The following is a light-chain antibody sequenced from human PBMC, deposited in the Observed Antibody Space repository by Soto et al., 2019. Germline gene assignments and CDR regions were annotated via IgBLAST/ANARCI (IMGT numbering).Light chain of an antibody. J-gene: IGKJ5*01. CDR2: GAS. V-gene: IGKV3-15*01. CDR1: QSVADN. CDR3: QQYNYWPIT. Sequence: VMTQSPAPLSVSPGEGVTLSCRSSQSVADNLAWFQQKPGQGPRLLIYGASTRATGIPARFSGSGSETDFTLTVSSLRSEDSAVYYCQQYNYWPITFGQGTRLEI.